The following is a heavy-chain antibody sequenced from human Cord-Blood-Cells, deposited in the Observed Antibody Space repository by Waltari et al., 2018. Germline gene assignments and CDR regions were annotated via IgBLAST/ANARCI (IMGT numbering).Heavy chain of an antibody. J-gene: IGHJ5*02. D-gene: IGHD2-15*01. Sequence: QVQLVQSGAEVKKPGASVKVSCKASGYTSTSYAINWVRPATGQGLEWMGWMNPNSGNTGYAQKFQGRVTITRNTSISTAYMELSSLRSEDTAVYYCARVEVRATYNWFDPWGQGTLVTVSS. CDR3: ARVEVRATYNWFDP. CDR2: MNPNSGNT. V-gene: IGHV1-8*03. CDR1: GYTSTSYA.